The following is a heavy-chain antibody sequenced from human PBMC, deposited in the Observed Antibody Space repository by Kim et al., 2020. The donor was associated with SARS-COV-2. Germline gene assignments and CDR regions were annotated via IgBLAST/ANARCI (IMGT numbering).Heavy chain of an antibody. Sequence: GGSLRLSCAASGFTFSSYAMSWVRQAPGKGLEWVSAISGSGGSTYYADSVKGRFTISRDNSKNTLYLQMNSLRAEDTAVYYCATGPPRIAAAGTARDYWGQGTLVTVSS. D-gene: IGHD6-13*01. J-gene: IGHJ4*02. V-gene: IGHV3-23*01. CDR3: ATGPPRIAAAGTARDY. CDR2: ISGSGGST. CDR1: GFTFSSYA.